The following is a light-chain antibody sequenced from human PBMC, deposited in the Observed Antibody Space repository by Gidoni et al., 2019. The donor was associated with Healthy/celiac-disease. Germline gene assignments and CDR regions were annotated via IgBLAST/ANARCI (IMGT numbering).Light chain of an antibody. CDR3: SSYTSSSTLYV. CDR2: EVR. Sequence: QSALTQPASVSGSPGQSITISCTGTSSDVGGYNYVSWYQQPPGKAPKLMIYEVRNRPSGVSNRFSGSKSGNTASLTLSGLQAEDEADYYCSSYTSSSTLYVFGTGTKVTVL. V-gene: IGLV2-14*01. J-gene: IGLJ1*01. CDR1: SSDVGGYNY.